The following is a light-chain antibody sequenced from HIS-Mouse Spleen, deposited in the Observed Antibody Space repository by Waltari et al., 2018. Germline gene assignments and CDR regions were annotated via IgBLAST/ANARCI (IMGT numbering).Light chain of an antibody. Sequence: DIQMTQSPSSLSASVGDRVTITCQASQDISNYLNWYQQKPGKAPKLLIYDASKLKTGVPSRFSGSGSVTDFTFTISSLQPEDIATYYCQQYDNLPYTFGQGTKLEIK. J-gene: IGKJ2*01. CDR3: QQYDNLPYT. CDR2: DAS. CDR1: QDISNY. V-gene: IGKV1-33*01.